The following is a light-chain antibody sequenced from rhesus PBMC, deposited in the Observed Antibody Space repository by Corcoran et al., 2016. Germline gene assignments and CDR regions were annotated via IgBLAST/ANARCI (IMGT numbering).Light chain of an antibody. CDR2: GAA. Sequence: EIVMTQSPATLALSPGERATLSCRASQSVNNYLAWYNQKPGKAPRLLIYGAASRPTGIPERFSASGSGTEFTLTISSLEPEDVGVYCCLQSSNWPHYSFGQGTKVEIK. CDR1: QSVNNY. V-gene: IGKV3-24*03. J-gene: IGKJ2*01. CDR3: LQSSNWPHYS.